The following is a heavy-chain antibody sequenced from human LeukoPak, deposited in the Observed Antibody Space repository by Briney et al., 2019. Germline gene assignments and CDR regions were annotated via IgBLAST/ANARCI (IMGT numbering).Heavy chain of an antibody. D-gene: IGHD3-10*01. CDR3: ARERAQYYYGSGSYNYYYGMDV. Sequence: ASVKVSCKASGYTFTSYGISWVRQAPGQGLEWMGWISAYNGNTNYAQKLQGRVTMTTDTSTSTAYMELRSLRSDDTAVYYCARERAQYYYGSGSYNYYYGMDVWGQGTTVTVSS. CDR1: GYTFTSYG. J-gene: IGHJ6*02. V-gene: IGHV1-18*01. CDR2: ISAYNGNT.